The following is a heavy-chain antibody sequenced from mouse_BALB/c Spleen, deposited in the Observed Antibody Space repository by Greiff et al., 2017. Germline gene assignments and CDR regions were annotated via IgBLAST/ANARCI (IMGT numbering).Heavy chain of an antibody. J-gene: IGHJ4*01. Sequence: EVKLMESGGGMVQPKGSLKISCAASGFTFNTYALNWVRQAPGKGLEWVARIRSKSNNYATYYADSVKDRFTISRDDSQSMLYLQMNNLKTEDTAMYYCVRHVMDYWGQGTSVTVSS. CDR3: VRHVMDY. CDR1: GFTFNTYA. V-gene: IGHV10-1*02. CDR2: IRSKSNNYAT.